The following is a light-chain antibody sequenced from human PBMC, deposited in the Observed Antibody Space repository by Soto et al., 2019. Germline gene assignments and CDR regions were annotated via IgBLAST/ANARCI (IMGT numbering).Light chain of an antibody. V-gene: IGLV2-14*01. J-gene: IGLJ2*01. CDR1: SSDVGGYNY. CDR2: DVS. Sequence: QSALTQPASVSGSPGQSITISCTGTSSDVGGYNYVSWYQQHPGTAPKLMIYDVSNRPSGVSNRFSGSKSGNTASLTISGLQDEDEADYYCSSYTSSSTLVVFGGGTQLTVL. CDR3: SSYTSSSTLVV.